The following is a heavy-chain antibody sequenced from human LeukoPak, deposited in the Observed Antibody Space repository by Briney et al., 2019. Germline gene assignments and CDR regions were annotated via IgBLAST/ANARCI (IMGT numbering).Heavy chain of an antibody. J-gene: IGHJ1*01. V-gene: IGHV3-21*01. Sequence: GGSLRLSCAASGFTFSSYAMHWVRQAPGKGLEWVSSISSSSYIYYADSVKGRFTISRDNAKNSLYLQMNSLRAEDTAVYYCARGSSGSYQRWGQGTLVTVSS. CDR1: GFTFSSYA. CDR2: ISSSSYI. D-gene: IGHD1-26*01. CDR3: ARGSSGSYQR.